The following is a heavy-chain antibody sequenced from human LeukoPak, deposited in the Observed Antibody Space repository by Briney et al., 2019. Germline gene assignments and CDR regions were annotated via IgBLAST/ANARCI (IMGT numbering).Heavy chain of an antibody. CDR1: GFTFSSYG. D-gene: IGHD2-2*01. CDR3: AKTRCSGTSCQYGMDV. CDR2: ISYDRTNK. Sequence: TGGSLRLSCAVSGFTFSSYGMHWVRQAPGKGLEWVAAISYDRTNKYYADSVEGRFTISRDNSKSTLYLQMHSLRAEDTAVYYCAKTRCSGTSCQYGMDVWGQGTPVTVSS. V-gene: IGHV3-30*18. J-gene: IGHJ6*02.